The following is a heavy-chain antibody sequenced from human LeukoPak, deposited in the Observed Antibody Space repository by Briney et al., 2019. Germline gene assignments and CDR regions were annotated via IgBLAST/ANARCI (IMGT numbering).Heavy chain of an antibody. D-gene: IGHD3-22*01. Sequence: ASVKVSCKASGYTFTSYGISWVRQAPGQGLEWMGWISAYNGNTNYAQKLQGRVTMTTDTSTSTAYMELRSLRSDDTAVYYCARRKGYYDKSGYYYPGAFDIWGQGAMVTVSS. J-gene: IGHJ3*02. CDR1: GYTFTSYG. CDR3: ARRKGYYDKSGYYYPGAFDI. CDR2: ISAYNGNT. V-gene: IGHV1-18*01.